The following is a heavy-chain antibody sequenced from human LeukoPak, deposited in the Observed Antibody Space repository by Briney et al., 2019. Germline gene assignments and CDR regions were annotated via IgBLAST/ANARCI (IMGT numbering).Heavy chain of an antibody. D-gene: IGHD6-13*01. CDR1: GFTFSDYY. V-gene: IGHV3-11*04. J-gene: IGHJ6*03. CDR3: ARDSRISIAAAGTAYYYYYMDV. Sequence: GGSLRLSCAASGFTFSDYYMSWIRQAPGKGLEWVSYISSSGSTIYYADSVKGRFTISRDNAKNSLYLQMNSLRAEDTAVYYCARDSRISIAAAGTAYYYYYMDVWGKGTTVTVSS. CDR2: ISSSGSTI.